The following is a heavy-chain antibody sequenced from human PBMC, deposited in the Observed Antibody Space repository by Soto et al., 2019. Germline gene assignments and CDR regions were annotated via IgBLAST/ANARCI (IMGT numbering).Heavy chain of an antibody. V-gene: IGHV1-3*05. D-gene: IGHD2-8*01. J-gene: IGHJ6*02. Sequence: QVQVVQSGAEEKKPGASVKVSCKASGYTFTSYGMHWGRKAPGQRLEWMGWINAGNGNTKYSQKFQGRVTITRDTSASTAYMEQSSLRSEDTAVYYCVRGEVLMDVWGQGTTVTVSS. CDR1: GYTFTSYG. CDR3: VRGEVLMDV. CDR2: INAGNGNT.